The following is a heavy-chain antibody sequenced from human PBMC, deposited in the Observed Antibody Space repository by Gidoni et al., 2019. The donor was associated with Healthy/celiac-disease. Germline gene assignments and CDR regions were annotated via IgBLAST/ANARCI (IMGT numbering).Heavy chain of an antibody. J-gene: IGHJ4*02. CDR3: ARGLGRGGYSSSWFNDY. CDR1: GGSFSGYY. D-gene: IGHD6-13*01. CDR2: INHRGST. Sequence: QVQLQQWGAGLLKPSETLSLTCAVYGGSFSGYYWSWIRQPPGKGLEWIGEINHRGSTNYNPSLKSRVTISVDTSKNQFSLKLSSVTAADTAVYYCARGLGRGGYSSSWFNDYWGQGTLVTVSS. V-gene: IGHV4-34*01.